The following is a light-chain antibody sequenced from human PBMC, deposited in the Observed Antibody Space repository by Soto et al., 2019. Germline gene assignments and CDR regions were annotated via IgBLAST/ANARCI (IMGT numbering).Light chain of an antibody. Sequence: EIVLTQSLGTLSLSQGDRATLSCRASQSISRSDFAWYQQKAAQAPRLLIYGASSRATGIPDRFSGSGSGTDFTLPISRLEPEDVAVYYCQQYCSSPLYTFGQGTKLEI. V-gene: IGKV3-20*01. CDR2: GAS. J-gene: IGKJ2*01. CDR3: QQYCSSPLYT. CDR1: QSISRSD.